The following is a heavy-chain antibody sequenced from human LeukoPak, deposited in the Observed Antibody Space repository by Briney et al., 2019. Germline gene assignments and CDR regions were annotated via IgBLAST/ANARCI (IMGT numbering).Heavy chain of an antibody. CDR2: IIPIFGTA. V-gene: IGHV1-69*13. D-gene: IGHD3-22*01. J-gene: IGHJ3*02. CDR1: GGTFSSYA. Sequence: ASVKVSCKASGGTFSSYAISWVRQAPGQGLEWMGGIIPIFGTANYAQKFQGRVTITADESTSTAYMELSSLRSEDTAVYYCARHGYYDSSHAFDIWGQGTMVTVSS. CDR3: ARHGYYDSSHAFDI.